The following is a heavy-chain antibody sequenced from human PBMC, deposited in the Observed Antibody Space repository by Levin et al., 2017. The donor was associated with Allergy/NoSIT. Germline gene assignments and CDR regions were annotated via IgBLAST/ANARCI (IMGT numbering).Heavy chain of an antibody. Sequence: GESLKISCKASGYTFTGYYMHWVRQAPGQGLEWMGWINPNSGGTNYAQKFQGRVTMTRDTSISTAYMDLSRLRSDDTAVYYCARSTVVTTDFDYWGQGTLVTVSS. CDR2: INPNSGGT. CDR1: GYTFTGYY. J-gene: IGHJ4*02. CDR3: ARSTVVTTDFDY. D-gene: IGHD2-21*02. V-gene: IGHV1-2*02.